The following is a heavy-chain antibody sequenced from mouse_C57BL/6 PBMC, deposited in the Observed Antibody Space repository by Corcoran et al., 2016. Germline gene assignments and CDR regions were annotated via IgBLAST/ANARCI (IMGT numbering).Heavy chain of an antibody. V-gene: IGHV9-3*01. CDR1: GYTFTTYG. CDR3: ARVGLLRNLFDV. J-gene: IGHJ1*03. Sequence: QIQLVQSGPELKKPGETVKISCKASGYTFTTYGMSWVKQAPGKGLKWMGWINTYSGVPTYADDFKGRFAFSLETSASTAYLQINNLKNEDTATYFCARVGLLRNLFDVWGTGTTVTVSS. D-gene: IGHD1-1*01. CDR2: INTYSGVP.